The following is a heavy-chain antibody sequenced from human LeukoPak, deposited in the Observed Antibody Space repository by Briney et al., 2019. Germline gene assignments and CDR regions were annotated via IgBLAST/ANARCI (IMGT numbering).Heavy chain of an antibody. J-gene: IGHJ4*02. CDR1: GGTFSSYA. CDR3: ARDTYPGTGTFDY. CDR2: IIPIFGTA. Sequence: GASVKVSCKASGGTFSSYAISWVRQAPGQGLEWMGGIIPIFGTANYAQKFQGRVTITADKSTSTAYMELSSLRSEDTAVYYCARDTYPGTGTFDYWGQGTLVTVSS. V-gene: IGHV1-69*06. D-gene: IGHD3-10*01.